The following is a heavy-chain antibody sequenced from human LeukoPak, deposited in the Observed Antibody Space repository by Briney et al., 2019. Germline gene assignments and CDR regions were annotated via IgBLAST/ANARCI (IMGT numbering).Heavy chain of an antibody. CDR3: ARPTVEMATIPSFGFDY. D-gene: IGHD5-24*01. CDR1: GFTVSSNY. V-gene: IGHV3-66*04. CDR2: IYSGGST. J-gene: IGHJ4*02. Sequence: GGSLRLSCAASGFTVSSNYMSWVRQAPGKGLEWVSVIYSGGSTYYADSVKGRFTISRDNSKNTLYLQMNSLRAEDTAVYYCARPTVEMATIPSFGFDYWGQGTLVTVSS.